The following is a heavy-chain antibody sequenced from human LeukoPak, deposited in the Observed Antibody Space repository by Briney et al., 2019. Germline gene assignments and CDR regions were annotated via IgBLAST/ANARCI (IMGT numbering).Heavy chain of an antibody. J-gene: IGHJ6*03. CDR3: ARSIRSSWYIPYYMDA. Sequence: SETLSLTCAVYVGSFSGYYSSWIRQPPGKGLEWLAEINHSGSTSYNPSLTSRVTISVATSKNQFSLKLSSVTAADRAVYYCARSIRSSWYIPYYMDAWGRGTTVTVSS. V-gene: IGHV4-34*01. CDR2: INHSGST. D-gene: IGHD6-13*01. CDR1: VGSFSGYY.